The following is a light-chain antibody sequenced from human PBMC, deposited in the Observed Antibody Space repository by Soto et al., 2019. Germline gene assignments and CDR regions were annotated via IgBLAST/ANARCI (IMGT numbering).Light chain of an antibody. Sequence: EVLLTQSPATLSLSPGERATLSCRVGQSISYYVAWYQQKPGQAPRLLIYDASTRATDIPARFSGRGSGTDFTLTISSLEPDDFAVYYCQYGGAFGPGTKVEIK. CDR2: DAS. CDR1: QSISYY. J-gene: IGKJ3*01. V-gene: IGKV3-11*01. CDR3: QYGGA.